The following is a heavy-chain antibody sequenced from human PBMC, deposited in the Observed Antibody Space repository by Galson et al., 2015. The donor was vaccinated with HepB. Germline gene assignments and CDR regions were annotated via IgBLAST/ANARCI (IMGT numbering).Heavy chain of an antibody. CDR1: GFTFSSYS. V-gene: IGHV3-48*01. CDR2: ISSGSSTI. CDR3: ARSDSGYPEDY. J-gene: IGHJ4*02. Sequence: SLRLSCAASGFTFSSYSMNWVRQAPGKGLEWVSYISSGSSTIYYADSVKGRFTISRDNAKNSLYLQMNSLRAEDTAVYYCARSDSGYPEDYWGQGTLVTVSS. D-gene: IGHD5-12*01.